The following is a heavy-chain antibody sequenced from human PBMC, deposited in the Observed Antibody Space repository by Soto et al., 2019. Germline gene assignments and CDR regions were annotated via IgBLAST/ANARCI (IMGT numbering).Heavy chain of an antibody. V-gene: IGHV1-69*13. CDR2: IIPIFRTP. D-gene: IGHD3-22*01. CDR1: GGTFNTFA. Sequence: GASVKVSCKASGGTFNTFAISWVRQAPGQGFEWLGGIIPIFRTPDYAQKFQGRVTVIADESASTAYIELSSLRSEDTAVYYCATTYYYDTLDAFDIWGQGTMVTV. CDR3: ATTYYYDTLDAFDI. J-gene: IGHJ3*02.